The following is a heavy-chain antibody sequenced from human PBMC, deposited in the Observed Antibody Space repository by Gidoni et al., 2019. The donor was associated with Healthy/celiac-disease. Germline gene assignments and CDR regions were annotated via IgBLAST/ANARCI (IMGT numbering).Heavy chain of an antibody. Sequence: QVQLVESGGGVVQPGRSLRLSCAASGFTFSSYAMHWVRQAPGKGLEWVAVISYDGSNKYYADSVKGRFTISRDNSKNTLYLQMNSLRAEDTAVYYCARGTKWFGESTIDYWGQGTLVTVSS. CDR1: GFTFSSYA. V-gene: IGHV3-30-3*01. CDR3: ARGTKWFGESTIDY. J-gene: IGHJ4*02. CDR2: ISYDGSNK. D-gene: IGHD3-10*01.